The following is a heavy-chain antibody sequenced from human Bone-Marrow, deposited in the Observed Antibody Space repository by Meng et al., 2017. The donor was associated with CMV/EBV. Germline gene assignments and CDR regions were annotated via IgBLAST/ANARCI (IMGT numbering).Heavy chain of an antibody. CDR1: GFTFSSYD. CDR2: IGTAGDT. D-gene: IGHD3-22*01. J-gene: IGHJ3*02. Sequence: GGSLRLSCAASGFTFSSYDMHWVRQATGKGLEWVSAIGTAGDTYYPGSVKGRFTISRENAKNSLYLQMNSLRAGDTAVYYCARGYYDSSGYYGLDAFDIWGQGTMVTGSS. CDR3: ARGYYDSSGYYGLDAFDI. V-gene: IGHV3-13*01.